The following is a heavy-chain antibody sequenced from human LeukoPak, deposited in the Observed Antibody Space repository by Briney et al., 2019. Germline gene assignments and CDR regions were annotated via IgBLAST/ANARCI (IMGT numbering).Heavy chain of an antibody. Sequence: GRSLRLSCAASGFTFSSCAMHWVRQAPGEGLEWVAVIWFDGSKRYYADSVKGRFTISRDNSKNTLYLQVDSLRAEDTAVYYCARASLVARPRLRLLDHWGQGTLVTVSS. CDR3: ARASLVARPRLRLLDH. D-gene: IGHD6-6*01. CDR2: IWFDGSKR. CDR1: GFTFSSCA. V-gene: IGHV3-33*01. J-gene: IGHJ4*02.